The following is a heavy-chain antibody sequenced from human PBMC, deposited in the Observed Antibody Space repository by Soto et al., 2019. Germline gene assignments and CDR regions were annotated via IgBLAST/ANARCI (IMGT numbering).Heavy chain of an antibody. CDR1: GYSFTSYW. CDR2: IYPGDSDT. CDR3: ARHRQLDYSGNRWGLDGMDV. V-gene: IGHV5-51*01. D-gene: IGHD4-4*01. J-gene: IGHJ6*02. Sequence: GESLKISCKGSGYSFTSYWIGWVRQMPGKGLEWMGIIYPGDSDTRYSPSFQGQVTISADKSISTAYLQWSSLKASDTAMYYCARHRQLDYSGNRWGLDGMDVWGQGTTVTVSS.